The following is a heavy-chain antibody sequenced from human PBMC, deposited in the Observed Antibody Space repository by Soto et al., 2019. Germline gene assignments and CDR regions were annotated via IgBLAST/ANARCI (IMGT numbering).Heavy chain of an antibody. CDR1: GFSLSTSGVG. J-gene: IGHJ6*01. Sequence: QITLKESGPTLVKPTQTLTLTCTFSGFSLSTSGVGVAWIRQPPGKALEWLALIYWDDDKRYRTSLESRLTITKDTSKNQVVLTLTNMDSVDTATYYCAYLPCTGGSCYWFSFSGMDVWGQRTTVTVSS. D-gene: IGHD2-15*01. CDR2: IYWDDDK. CDR3: AYLPCTGGSCYWFSFSGMDV. V-gene: IGHV2-5*02.